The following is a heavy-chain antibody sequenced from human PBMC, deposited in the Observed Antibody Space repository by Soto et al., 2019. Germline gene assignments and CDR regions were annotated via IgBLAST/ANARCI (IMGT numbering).Heavy chain of an antibody. V-gene: IGHV3-30*18. D-gene: IGHD5-12*01. Sequence: QVQLVESGGGVVQPGRSLRLSCAASGFTFSSYGMHWVRQAPGKGLEWVAVISYDGSNKYYADSVKGRFTISRDNSKNTLYLQMNSLRAEDTAVYYCAKDQGWLPDYWGQATLVTVSS. CDR3: AKDQGWLPDY. CDR2: ISYDGSNK. J-gene: IGHJ4*02. CDR1: GFTFSSYG.